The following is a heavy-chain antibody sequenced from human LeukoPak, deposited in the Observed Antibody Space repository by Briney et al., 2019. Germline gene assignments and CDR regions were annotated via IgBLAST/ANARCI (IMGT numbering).Heavy chain of an antibody. J-gene: IGHJ4*02. V-gene: IGHV4-38-2*02. CDR1: GYSISSGYY. CDR3: ARVEGYIWFGELLPRPIDY. CDR2: IYHSGST. D-gene: IGHD3-10*01. Sequence: SETLSLTCTVSGYSISSGYYWGWIRQPPGKGLEWIGSIYHSGSTYYNPSLKSRVTISVDTSKNQFSLKLSSVTAADTAVYYCARVEGYIWFGELLPRPIDYWGQGTLVTVSS.